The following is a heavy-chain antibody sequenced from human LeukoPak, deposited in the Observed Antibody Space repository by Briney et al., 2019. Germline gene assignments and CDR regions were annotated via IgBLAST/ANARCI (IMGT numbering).Heavy chain of an antibody. D-gene: IGHD2-21*02. CDR1: GGTFSSYA. CDR3: ARESVAYCGGDCYAFDI. Sequence: GSSVKVSCKASGGTFSSYAISWVRQAPGQGLEWMGGIIPIFGTANCAQKFQGRVTITTDESTSTAYMELSSLRSEDTAVYYCARESVAYCGGDCYAFDIWGQGTMVTVSS. J-gene: IGHJ3*02. V-gene: IGHV1-69*05. CDR2: IIPIFGTA.